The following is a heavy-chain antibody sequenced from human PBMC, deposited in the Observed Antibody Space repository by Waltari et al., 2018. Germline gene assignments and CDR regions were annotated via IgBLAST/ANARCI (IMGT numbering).Heavy chain of an antibody. CDR1: GGSFSGYY. CDR3: ARVGYYDFWSGGTAGYFDL. D-gene: IGHD3-3*01. J-gene: IGHJ2*01. Sequence: QVHLHQWGAGLLKSSETLSLTCAVSGGSFSGYYWSWIGQPLGKGLEWIGEISHNGSTNYNPSLKSRVTISVDTSKNQFSLRLSSVTAADTAVYYCARVGYYDFWSGGTAGYFDLCGRGTLVTVSS. CDR2: ISHNGST. V-gene: IGHV4-34*01.